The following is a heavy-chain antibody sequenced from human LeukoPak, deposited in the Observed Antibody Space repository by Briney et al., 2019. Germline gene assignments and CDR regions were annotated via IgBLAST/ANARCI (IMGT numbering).Heavy chain of an antibody. V-gene: IGHV3-21*01. D-gene: IGHD2-21*02. CDR3: AKEYCGGDCYYAEPFDY. CDR1: GFTFSSYS. CDR2: ISSSSSYI. J-gene: IGHJ4*02. Sequence: PGGSLRLSCAASGFTFSSYSMNWVRQAPGKGLEWVSSISSSSSYIYYADSVKGRFTISRENAKNSLYMQMNSVRGEDTALYYCAKEYCGGDCYYAEPFDYWGQGTLVTVSS.